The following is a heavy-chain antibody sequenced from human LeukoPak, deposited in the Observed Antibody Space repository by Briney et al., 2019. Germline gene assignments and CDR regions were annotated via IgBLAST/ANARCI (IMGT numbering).Heavy chain of an antibody. CDR1: GYSFIKYW. J-gene: IGHJ3*02. V-gene: IGHV5-51*01. D-gene: IGHD5-12*01. CDR2: IYPGDSDT. Sequence: GESLKISCKGSGYSFIKYWIGWERQMPGKGLEWMGIIYPGDSDTRYSPSFQGQVTISADKSISTAYLQWSSLKASDTAMYYCARSDIVATNDAFDIWGQGTMVTVSS. CDR3: ARSDIVATNDAFDI.